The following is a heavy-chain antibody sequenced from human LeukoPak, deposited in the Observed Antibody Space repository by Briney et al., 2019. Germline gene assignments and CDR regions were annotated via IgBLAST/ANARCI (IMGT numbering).Heavy chain of an antibody. J-gene: IGHJ6*02. D-gene: IGHD2-2*01. Sequence: SVKVSCKASGFTFTSSAVQWVRQARGQRLEWIGWIVVGSGNTNYAQKFQERVTITRDMSTSTAYMELSSLRSEDTAVYYCAAAAPVVVPAAHTLDVWGQGTTVTVSS. CDR1: GFTFTSSA. CDR2: IVVGSGNT. V-gene: IGHV1-58*01. CDR3: AAAAPVVVPAAHTLDV.